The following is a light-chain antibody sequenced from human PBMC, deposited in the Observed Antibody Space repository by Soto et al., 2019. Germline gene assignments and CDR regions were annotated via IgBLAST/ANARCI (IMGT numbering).Light chain of an antibody. J-gene: IGKJ5*01. CDR2: DAS. CDR1: QSVGGH. CDR3: QQRNNWPPSIT. Sequence: EIVLTQSPATLSSSPGERATLSCRASQSVGGHLAWYQQKPGQAPRLLIYDASDRATGIPARFSGSGSETNFTLTIISLEPDDFAVYYCQQRNNWPPSITFGQGTRLEIK. V-gene: IGKV3-11*01.